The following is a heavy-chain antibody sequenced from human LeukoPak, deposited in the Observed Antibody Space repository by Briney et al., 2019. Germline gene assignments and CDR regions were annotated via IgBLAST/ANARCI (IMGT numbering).Heavy chain of an antibody. D-gene: IGHD6-13*01. J-gene: IGHJ3*02. V-gene: IGHV1-8*01. CDR1: GYTFTSYD. CDR3: ARGDSSSWYLTRRDAFDI. CDR2: MNPNSGNT. Sequence: ASVKVSCKASGYTFTSYDINWVRQATGQGREWMGWMNPNSGNTGYAQKFQGRVTMTRNTSISTAYMELSSLRSEDTAVYYCARGDSSSWYLTRRDAFDIWGQGTMVTVSS.